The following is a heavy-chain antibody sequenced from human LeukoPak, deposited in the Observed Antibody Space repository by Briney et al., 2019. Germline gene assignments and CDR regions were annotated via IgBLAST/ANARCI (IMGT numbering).Heavy chain of an antibody. CDR1: GFTVSSYP. CDR3: AKSVGYHSDRSGYYWLGTFDS. D-gene: IGHD3-22*01. J-gene: IGHJ4*02. Sequence: ESGGSLRLSCVPSGFTVSSYPMSWVRQAGGKGLEWVASISGGGLNTYYADSVKGRFTIPSHKSKNTLYLQINSLRAEDTAVYYCAKSVGYHSDRSGYYWLGTFDSWGQGTLVTVSS. CDR2: ISGGGLNT. V-gene: IGHV3-23*01.